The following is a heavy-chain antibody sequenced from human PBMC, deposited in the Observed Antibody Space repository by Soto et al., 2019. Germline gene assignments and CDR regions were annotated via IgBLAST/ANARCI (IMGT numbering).Heavy chain of an antibody. CDR3: SRVTQGILRTGNYGY. V-gene: IGHV1-3*01. CDR1: GYTFTSYA. CDR2: INAGNGNT. Sequence: ASVKVSCKASGYTFTSYAMHWVRQAPGQRLEWMGWINAGNGNTKYSQKFQGRVTITRDTSASTAYMELSSLRAEDTAIYYCSRVTQGILRTGNYGYWGQGTLVTVSS. J-gene: IGHJ4*02. D-gene: IGHD1-7*01.